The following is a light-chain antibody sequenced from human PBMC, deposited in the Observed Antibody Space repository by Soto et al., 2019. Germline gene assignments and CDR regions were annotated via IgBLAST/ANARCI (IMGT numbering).Light chain of an antibody. Sequence: QSALTQPASVSGSPGQSITISCIGTSSDVGGYNYVSWYQQHPGKAPKLMIYDVSNRPSGVSNRFSGSKSGNTASLTISGLQAEDEADYYCSSYTSSSTLYVFGTGTEVTVL. CDR1: SSDVGGYNY. V-gene: IGLV2-14*01. CDR2: DVS. J-gene: IGLJ1*01. CDR3: SSYTSSSTLYV.